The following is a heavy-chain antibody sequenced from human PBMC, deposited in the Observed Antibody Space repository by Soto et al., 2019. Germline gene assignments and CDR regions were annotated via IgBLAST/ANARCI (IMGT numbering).Heavy chain of an antibody. CDR2: IYYSGST. CDR3: ARDEGDYGGGQYYFDY. V-gene: IGHV4-30-4*01. D-gene: IGHD4-17*01. CDR1: GGSIRSGDYY. J-gene: IGHJ4*02. Sequence: QVQLQESGPGLVKPSQNLSLTCTVSGGSIRSGDYYWSWIRQPPGKGLEWIGYIYYSGSTYYNPSLKSRVTISVDTSKNLFSLKLSSVTAADTAVYYCARDEGDYGGGQYYFDYWGQGTLVTVS.